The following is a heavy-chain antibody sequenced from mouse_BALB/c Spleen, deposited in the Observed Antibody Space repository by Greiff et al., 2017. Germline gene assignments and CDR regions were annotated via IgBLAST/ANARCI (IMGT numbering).Heavy chain of an antibody. D-gene: IGHD4-1*01. V-gene: IGHV3-5*02. Sequence: VQLKESGPGLVKPSQTVSLTCTVTGISITTGNYRWSWIRQFPGNKLEWIGYIYYSGTITYNPSLTSRTTITRDTSKNQFFLEMNSLTAEDTATYYCAREMGRGYWYFDVWGAGTTVTVSS. CDR1: GISITTGNYR. J-gene: IGHJ1*01. CDR3: AREMGRGYWYFDV. CDR2: IYYSGTI.